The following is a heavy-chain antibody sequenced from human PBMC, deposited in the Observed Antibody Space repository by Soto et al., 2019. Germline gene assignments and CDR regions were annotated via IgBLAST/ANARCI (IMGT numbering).Heavy chain of an antibody. CDR3: GRGPSPRAPAGGTPYYYAMDV. V-gene: IGHV1-8*02. CDR2: MNPINGAA. J-gene: IGHJ6*02. CDR1: GYDFTAYD. Sequence: QVQLVQSGAEVKQSGASLKVSCKASGYDFTAYDINWVRQASGQGLEWMGWMNPINGAAGSARRFQGRVSMTRNTATGTAYLELTSLRSDDTAVYCGRGPSPRAPAGGTPYYYAMDVWGQGTTVTVSS. D-gene: IGHD6-13*01.